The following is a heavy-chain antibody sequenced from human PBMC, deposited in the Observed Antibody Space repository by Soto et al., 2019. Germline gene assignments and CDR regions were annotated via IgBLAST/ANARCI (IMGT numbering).Heavy chain of an antibody. Sequence: SETLSLTCAVSGGSISSGGYSWSWIRQPPGKGLEWIGYIYHSGSTYYNPSLKSRVTISVDRSKNQFSLKLSSVTAADTAVYYCTPKYSGYDSTVRFDYWGQGTLVTVSS. D-gene: IGHD5-12*01. V-gene: IGHV4-30-2*01. CDR2: IYHSGST. J-gene: IGHJ4*02. CDR1: GGSISSGGYS. CDR3: TPKYSGYDSTVRFDY.